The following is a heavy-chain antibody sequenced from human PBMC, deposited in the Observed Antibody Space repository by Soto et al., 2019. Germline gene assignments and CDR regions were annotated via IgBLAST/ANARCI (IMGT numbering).Heavy chain of an antibody. CDR3: AKDSPFIVVVPAAPSNWFDP. CDR1: GLTFSSYA. CDR2: ISGSGGST. Sequence: GGSLRLSCAASGLTFSSYAMSWVRQAPGKGLEWVSAISGSGGSTYYADSVKGRFTISRDNSKNTLYLQMNSLRAEDTAVYYCAKDSPFIVVVPAAPSNWFDPWGQGTLVTVSS. V-gene: IGHV3-23*01. D-gene: IGHD2-2*01. J-gene: IGHJ5*02.